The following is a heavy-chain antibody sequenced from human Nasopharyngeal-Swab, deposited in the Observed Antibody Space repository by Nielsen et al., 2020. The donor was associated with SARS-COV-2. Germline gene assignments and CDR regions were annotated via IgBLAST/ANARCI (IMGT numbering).Heavy chain of an antibody. Sequence: ASVKVSCKASGYTFTSYDINWVRQATGQGLEWMGWIDPYNGNTHYVQKFQDRITMTTDPSTSTAHMELRSLRSDDTAVYYCARDPSGDYDFDYWGQGTLVTVSS. CDR3: ARDPSGDYDFDY. D-gene: IGHD4-17*01. V-gene: IGHV1-18*01. CDR2: IDPYNGNT. J-gene: IGHJ4*02. CDR1: GYTFTSYD.